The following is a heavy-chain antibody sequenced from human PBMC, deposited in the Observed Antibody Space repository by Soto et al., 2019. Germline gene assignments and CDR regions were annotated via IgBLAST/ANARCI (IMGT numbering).Heavy chain of an antibody. Sequence: GGSLRLSCAASGFTFSSYAMHWVRQAPGKGLEWVAVISYDGSNKYYADSVKGRFTISRDNSKNTLYLQMNSLRAEDTAVYYCARDLGGRNVPVDFPDYWGQGTLVTVSS. CDR3: ARDLGGRNVPVDFPDY. CDR1: GFTFSSYA. CDR2: ISYDGSNK. D-gene: IGHD3-16*01. J-gene: IGHJ4*02. V-gene: IGHV3-30-3*01.